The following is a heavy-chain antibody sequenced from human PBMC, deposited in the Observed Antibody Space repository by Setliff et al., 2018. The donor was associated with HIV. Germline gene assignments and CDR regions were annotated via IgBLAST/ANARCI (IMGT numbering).Heavy chain of an antibody. CDR1: GHTFTGYF. Sequence: ASVKVSCKASGHTFTGYFIYWVRQAPGQGLEWMGWISGYNADTDYAQKFQGRVSMTTDISTNTAYMELRSLRSDDTAVYYCARDNVRGPTNAMDVWGQGTTVTVS. CDR3: ARDNVRGPTNAMDV. D-gene: IGHD3-10*01. CDR2: ISGYNADT. V-gene: IGHV1-18*04. J-gene: IGHJ6*02.